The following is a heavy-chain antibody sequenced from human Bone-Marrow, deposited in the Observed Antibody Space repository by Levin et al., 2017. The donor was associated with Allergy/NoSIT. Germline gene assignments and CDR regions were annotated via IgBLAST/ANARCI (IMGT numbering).Heavy chain of an antibody. V-gene: IGHV1-69*01. J-gene: IGHJ6*02. Sequence: KISCKASGGTFSSYAISWVRQAPGQGLEWMAEILPIFGKIKYAQKFQGRVTITADEATNVAYMELTGLRYEDTAVYYCTRGGSYGYNGLDGWGQGTTVTVSS. CDR2: ILPIFGKI. D-gene: IGHD3-16*01. CDR3: TRGGSYGYNGLDG. CDR1: GGTFSSYA.